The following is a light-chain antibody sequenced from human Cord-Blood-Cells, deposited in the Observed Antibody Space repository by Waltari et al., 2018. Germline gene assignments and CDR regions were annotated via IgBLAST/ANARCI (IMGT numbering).Light chain of an antibody. CDR3: QQYGSSPFT. J-gene: IGKJ3*01. V-gene: IGKV3-20*01. CDR2: GAS. CDR1: QSVSSSY. Sequence: EIVFTQSPGTLSLSPGERATLSCSASQSVSSSYSAWYQQKPGQAPRLLIYGASSRATGIPDRFSGSGSGTDFTLTISRLEPEDFAVYYCQQYGSSPFTFGPGTKVDIK.